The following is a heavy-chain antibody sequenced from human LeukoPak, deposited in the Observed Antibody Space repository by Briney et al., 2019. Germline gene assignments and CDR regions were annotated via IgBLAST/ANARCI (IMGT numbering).Heavy chain of an antibody. Sequence: SETLSLTCTVSGGSISSYYWSWIRQPAGKGLEWIGRIYTSGSTNYNPSLKSRVTMSVGTSKNQFSLKLSSVTAADTAVYYCARDLWFGENDAFDIWGQGTMVTVSS. CDR1: GGSISSYY. D-gene: IGHD3-10*01. CDR2: IYTSGST. V-gene: IGHV4-4*07. CDR3: ARDLWFGENDAFDI. J-gene: IGHJ3*02.